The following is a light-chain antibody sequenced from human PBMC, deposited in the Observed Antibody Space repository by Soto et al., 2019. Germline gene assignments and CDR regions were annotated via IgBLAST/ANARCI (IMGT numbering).Light chain of an antibody. CDR3: QQYGSSPPT. V-gene: IGKV3-20*01. CDR1: QSVRDSY. J-gene: IGKJ1*01. CDR2: AAF. Sequence: ETESSQSPSTLSLSPGERATLSCRASQSVRDSYLAWYQQKPGQAPRLLIYAAFSRASGIPDRFSGSGSGTDFTLTISRLEPEDFALYYCQQYGSSPPTFGQGTKVDI.